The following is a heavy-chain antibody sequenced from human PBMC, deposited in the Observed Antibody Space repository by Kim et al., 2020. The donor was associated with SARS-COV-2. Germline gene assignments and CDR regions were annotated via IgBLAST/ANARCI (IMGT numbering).Heavy chain of an antibody. J-gene: IGHJ4*02. CDR2: ISWNSGSI. CDR3: PKLSTNRNARVDY. Sequence: GGSLRLSCAASGFTFDDYAMHWVRQAPGKGLEWVSGISWNSGSIGYADSVKGRFTISRDNAKNSLYLQMNSLRAEDTALYYCPKLSTNRNARVDYWGQGT. CDR1: GFTFDDYA. D-gene: IGHD1-1*01. V-gene: IGHV3-9*01.